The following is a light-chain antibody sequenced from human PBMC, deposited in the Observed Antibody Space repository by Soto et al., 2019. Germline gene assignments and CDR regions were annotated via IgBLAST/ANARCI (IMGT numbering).Light chain of an antibody. CDR3: QQRSNWPLT. Sequence: EIVLTQSPATLSLSPGERATLSSRPSQILRSSLACYQQNPGQAPRLLIYDASNRATAVPARFSGSGSGTDFTLTISSLEPEDFAVYYCQQRSNWPLTFGGGTKVEIK. V-gene: IGKV3-11*01. J-gene: IGKJ4*01. CDR2: DAS. CDR1: QILRSS.